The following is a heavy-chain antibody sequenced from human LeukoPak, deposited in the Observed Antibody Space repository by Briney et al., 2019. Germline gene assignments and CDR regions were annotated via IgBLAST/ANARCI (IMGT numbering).Heavy chain of an antibody. CDR2: ISASGGSS. CDR1: EFTFSSFS. D-gene: IGHD6-19*01. CDR3: AKESVPYSSGLIDY. V-gene: IGHV3-23*01. Sequence: PGGSLRLSCSASEFTFSSFSMSWVRQAPGKGLEWVSAISASGGSSYYADSMKGRFTISRDNSKNTLYLQMNSLRAEDTAVYYCAKESVPYSSGLIDYWGQGTLVTVSS. J-gene: IGHJ4*02.